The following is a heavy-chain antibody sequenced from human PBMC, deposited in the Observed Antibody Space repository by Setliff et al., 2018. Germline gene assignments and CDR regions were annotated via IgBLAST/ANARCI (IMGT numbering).Heavy chain of an antibody. CDR2: ISGSGGST. J-gene: IGHJ6*02. CDR1: GFTFSSYA. CDR3: ASGCSGYDWLYYYGMDV. D-gene: IGHD5-12*01. V-gene: IGHV3-23*01. Sequence: GGSLRLSCAASGFTFSSYAMSWVRQAPGKGLEWVSAISGSGGSTYYADSVKGRFTISRDNSKNTLSLQMNSLRAEDTAVYYCASGCSGYDWLYYYGMDVWGQGTTVTVSS.